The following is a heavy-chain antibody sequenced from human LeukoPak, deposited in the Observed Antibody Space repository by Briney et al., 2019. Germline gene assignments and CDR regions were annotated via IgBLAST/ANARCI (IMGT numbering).Heavy chain of an antibody. CDR2: INPNSGDT. Sequence: ASVKVSCKASGYTFTGYHMHWVRQAPGQGLEWMGWINPNSGDTNYAQKFQGSVTMTRDTSISTAYMELSWLRSDDTAVYYCAVNYVYGDHAHRNPGAYYYMDVWGKGTTVTVSS. D-gene: IGHD4/OR15-4a*01. CDR3: AVNYVYGDHAHRNPGAYYYMDV. V-gene: IGHV1-2*02. CDR1: GYTFTGYH. J-gene: IGHJ6*03.